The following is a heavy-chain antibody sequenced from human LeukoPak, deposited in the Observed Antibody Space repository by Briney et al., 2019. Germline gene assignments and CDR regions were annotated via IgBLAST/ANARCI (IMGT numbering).Heavy chain of an antibody. V-gene: IGHV4-39*01. D-gene: IGHD6-6*01. CDR3: SRHFPPRSSPSGWFDP. CDR2: IYYSGST. Sequence: SETLSLTCTVSGGSISSSSYYWGWIRQPPGKGLEWIGSIYYSGSTYYNPSLKGRVTISVYTSKNQFSLKLSSVTAADTAVYYCSRHFPPRSSPSGWFDPWGQGTLVTVSS. CDR1: GGSISSSSYY. J-gene: IGHJ5*02.